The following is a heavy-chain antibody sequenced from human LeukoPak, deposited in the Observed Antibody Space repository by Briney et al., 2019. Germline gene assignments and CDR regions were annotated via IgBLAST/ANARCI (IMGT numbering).Heavy chain of an antibody. J-gene: IGHJ3*02. V-gene: IGHV3-7*05. CDR3: ARDGMGGIKAFDI. CDR1: GFTFSRYW. Sequence: GGSLRLSCAASGFTFSRYWMSWVRQAPGRGLEWVANIKHDGSQKYYVDSVKGRITISRDNAKNSLYLQMNSLRAEDTAVYYCARDGMGGIKAFDIWGQGTMVTVSS. CDR2: IKHDGSQK. D-gene: IGHD3-16*01.